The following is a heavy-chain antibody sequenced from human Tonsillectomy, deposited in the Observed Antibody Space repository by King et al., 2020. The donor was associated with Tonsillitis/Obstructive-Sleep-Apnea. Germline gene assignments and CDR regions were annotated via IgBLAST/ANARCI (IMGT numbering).Heavy chain of an antibody. Sequence: VQLVQSGAEVKIPGSSVKVSCKASGGTFNNYAISWVRQAPGQGLEWMGRIVPVRDLTNYAQKFQGRVTITAHNSTTTAYMELSSLRSEDTAAYYCAHPESPHDYYDTSGFRDAFDIWGQGTMVTVSS. V-gene: IGHV1-69*09. D-gene: IGHD3-22*01. CDR2: IVPVRDLT. J-gene: IGHJ3*02. CDR1: GGTFNNYA. CDR3: AHPESPHDYYDTSGFRDAFDI.